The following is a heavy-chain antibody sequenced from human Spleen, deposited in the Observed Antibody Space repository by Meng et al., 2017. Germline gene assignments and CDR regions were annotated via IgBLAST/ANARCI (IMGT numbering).Heavy chain of an antibody. Sequence: ESLKISCAASGFAFSSYEMNWIRQPPGKGLEWIGSIYYSGSTYYNPSLKSRVTISVDTSKNQFSLKLSSVTAADTAVYYCARDLGGRYSYGYYYYYYGMDVWGQGTTVTVSS. CDR2: IYYSGST. D-gene: IGHD5-18*01. V-gene: IGHV4-39*07. J-gene: IGHJ6*02. CDR1: GFAFSSYE. CDR3: ARDLGGRYSYGYYYYYYGMDV.